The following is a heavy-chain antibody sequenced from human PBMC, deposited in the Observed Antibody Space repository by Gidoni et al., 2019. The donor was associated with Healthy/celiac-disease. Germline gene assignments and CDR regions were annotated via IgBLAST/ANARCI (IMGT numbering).Heavy chain of an antibody. Sequence: EVQLVESGGGLVQPGRSLRLSCAASGFTFDDYAMHWVRQAPGKGLEWVSGIIWNSGSIGYADSVKGRFTISRDNAKNSLYLQMNSLRAEDTALYYCAKDGGYCSSTSCYGMDVWGQGTTVTVSS. CDR3: AKDGGYCSSTSCYGMDV. J-gene: IGHJ6*02. D-gene: IGHD2-2*01. CDR2: IIWNSGSI. V-gene: IGHV3-9*01. CDR1: GFTFDDYA.